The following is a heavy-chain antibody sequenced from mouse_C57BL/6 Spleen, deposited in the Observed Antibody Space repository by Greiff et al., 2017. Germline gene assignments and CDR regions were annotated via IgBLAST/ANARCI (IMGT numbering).Heavy chain of an antibody. CDR3: ARSGYDYENWYWYFDV. Sequence: QVHVKQSGAELVRPGASVKLSCKASGYTFTAYSINWVKQSPGQGLEWIASFYPGSGNTYYNEKFKGKATLTAEKSSSTAYLQLSRLTSEESAVYFCARSGYDYENWYWYFDVWGTGTTVTVSS. CDR1: GYTFTAYS. J-gene: IGHJ1*03. CDR2: FYPGSGNT. V-gene: IGHV1-76*01. D-gene: IGHD2-4*01.